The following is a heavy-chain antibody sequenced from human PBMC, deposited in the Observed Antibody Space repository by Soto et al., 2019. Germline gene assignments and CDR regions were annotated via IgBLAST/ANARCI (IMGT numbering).Heavy chain of an antibody. CDR2: IYPGDSDT. Sequence: GESLKISCKGSGYSFTSYWIGWVRQMPGKGLEWMEIIYPGDSDTRYSPSFQGQVTISADKSISTAYLQWSSLKASVTAMFYFAIPPKPPVATIWHALFDYRGQRTLVTVSS. CDR1: GYSFTSYW. D-gene: IGHD5-12*01. J-gene: IGHJ4*02. V-gene: IGHV5-51*01. CDR3: AIPPKPPVATIWHALFDY.